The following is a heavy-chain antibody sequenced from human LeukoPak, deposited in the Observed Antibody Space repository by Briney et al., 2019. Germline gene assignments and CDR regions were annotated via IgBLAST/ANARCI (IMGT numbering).Heavy chain of an antibody. CDR2: IYYSGST. CDR3: AREIAELGYYYDSSGYYSRFRDY. D-gene: IGHD3-22*01. CDR1: GGSISSSSYY. J-gene: IGHJ4*02. V-gene: IGHV4-39*02. Sequence: PSETLSLTCTVSGGSISSSSYYWGWIRQPPGKGLEWIGSIYYSGSTYYNPSLKSRVTISVDTSKNQFSLKLSSVTAADTAVYYCAREIAELGYYYDSSGYYSRFRDYWGQGTLVTVSS.